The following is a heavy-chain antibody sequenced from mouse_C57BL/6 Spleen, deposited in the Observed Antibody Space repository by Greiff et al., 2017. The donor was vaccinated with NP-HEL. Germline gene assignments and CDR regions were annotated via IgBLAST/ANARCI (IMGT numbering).Heavy chain of an antibody. V-gene: IGHV14-2*01. CDR2: FDPEDGET. Sequence: VQLQQSGAELVKPGASVKLSCTASGFTFKDYYMHWVKQRPEQGLEWIGRFDPEDGETKYAAKFPGKATITADTSSNTAYLQLSSLTSDDTAVYYCARSGSNCWYFDVWGTGTTVTVSS. D-gene: IGHD2-5*01. CDR3: ARSGSNCWYFDV. J-gene: IGHJ1*03. CDR1: GFTFKDYY.